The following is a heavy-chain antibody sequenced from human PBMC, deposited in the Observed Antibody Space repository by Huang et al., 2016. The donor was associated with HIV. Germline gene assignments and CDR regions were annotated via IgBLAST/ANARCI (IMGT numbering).Heavy chain of an antibody. Sequence: VESGGRSVQPGGSIKLSCVGSTFTFGAYWMSWVRQPPGKGLDWVANIKQDESEKNYVDSVKGRFNISRDNARKGLFLEMDDLRVEDTAIYFCATKTAGMDIWGQGTTVTVSS. V-gene: IGHV3-7*01. CDR1: TFTFGAYW. CDR2: IKQDESEK. CDR3: ATKTAGMDI. J-gene: IGHJ6*02. D-gene: IGHD1-7*01.